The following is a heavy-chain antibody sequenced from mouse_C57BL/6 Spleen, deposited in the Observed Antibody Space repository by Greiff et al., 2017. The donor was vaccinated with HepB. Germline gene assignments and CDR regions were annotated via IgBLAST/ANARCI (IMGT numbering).Heavy chain of an antibody. CDR2: SRNKANDYTT. CDR1: GFTFSDFY. Sequence: EVNVVESGGGLVQSGRSLRLSCATSGFTFSDFYMEWVRQAPGKGLEWIAASRNKANDYTTEYSASVKGRFIVSRDTSQSILYLQMNALRAEDTAIYYCARDATGYFDYWGQGTTLTVSS. V-gene: IGHV7-1*01. D-gene: IGHD4-1*01. J-gene: IGHJ2*01. CDR3: ARDATGYFDY.